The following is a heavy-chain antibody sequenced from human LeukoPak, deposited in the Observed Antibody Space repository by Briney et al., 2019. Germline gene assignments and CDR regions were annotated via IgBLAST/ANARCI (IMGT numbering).Heavy chain of an antibody. CDR1: GFTFDDYG. Sequence: GGSLRLSCAASGFTFDDYGMSWVRQAPGKGLEWVSGINWNGGSTGYADSVKSRFTISRDNAKNSLYLQMNSLRAEDTALYYCARGGGSGSSLVVWYFDLWGRGTLVTVSS. CDR3: ARGGGSGSSLVVWYFDL. V-gene: IGHV3-20*04. J-gene: IGHJ2*01. CDR2: INWNGGST. D-gene: IGHD3-10*01.